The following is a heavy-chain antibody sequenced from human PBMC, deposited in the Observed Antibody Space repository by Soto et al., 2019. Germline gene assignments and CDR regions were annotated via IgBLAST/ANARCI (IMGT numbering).Heavy chain of an antibody. J-gene: IGHJ4*02. Sequence: EVQLLESGGGLVQPGGSLRLSCAASGFTFSSYAMSWVRQAPGKGLEWVSDISGSGGSTYYADSVKGRFTISRDNSKNTLYLQMNSLRAEYTAVYYCAKSGQYQLPFDYWGQGTLVTVSS. CDR1: GFTFSSYA. CDR2: ISGSGGST. V-gene: IGHV3-23*01. CDR3: AKSGQYQLPFDY. D-gene: IGHD2-2*01.